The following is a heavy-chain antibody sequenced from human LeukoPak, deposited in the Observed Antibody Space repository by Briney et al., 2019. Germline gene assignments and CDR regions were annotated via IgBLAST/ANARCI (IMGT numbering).Heavy chain of an antibody. CDR1: GFTFSSYS. CDR3: ARGGRKSEDTAMVHY. CDR2: ISSSSSYI. V-gene: IGHV3-21*01. D-gene: IGHD5-18*01. J-gene: IGHJ4*02. Sequence: GGSLRLSCAASGFTFSSYSMNWVRQAPGKGLEWVSSISSSSSYIYYADSVKGRFTISRDNAKNSLYLQMNSLRAEDTAVYYCARGGRKSEDTAMVHYWGQGTLVTVSS.